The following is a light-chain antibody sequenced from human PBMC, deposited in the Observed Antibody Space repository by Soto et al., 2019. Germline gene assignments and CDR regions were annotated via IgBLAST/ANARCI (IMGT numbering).Light chain of an antibody. CDR1: QRVSAF. J-gene: IGKJ3*01. V-gene: IGKV1-39*01. CDR3: QQTYSPPLT. CDR2: DVS. Sequence: DIQMTQSPSSLSASVGDRVTITCRASQRVSAFLNWYQQKXGEAPKXXIFDVSVLESGVPSRFSASGSETDFTLSITSLQPEDFATYYCQQTYSPPLTFGPGTKVDIK.